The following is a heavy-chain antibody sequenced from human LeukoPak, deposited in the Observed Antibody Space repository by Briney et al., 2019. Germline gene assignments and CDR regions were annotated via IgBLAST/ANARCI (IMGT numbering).Heavy chain of an antibody. Sequence: PSETLSLTCAVYGGSFSGYYWSWIRQPPGKGLEWIGEINHSGSTNYNPSLKSRVTISVDTSKNQFSLKLSSVTAADTAVYYCARGRRDYVWGSYRSYYFDYWGQGTLVTVSS. CDR1: GGSFSGYY. CDR2: INHSGST. D-gene: IGHD3-16*02. V-gene: IGHV4-34*01. J-gene: IGHJ4*02. CDR3: ARGRRDYVWGSYRSYYFDY.